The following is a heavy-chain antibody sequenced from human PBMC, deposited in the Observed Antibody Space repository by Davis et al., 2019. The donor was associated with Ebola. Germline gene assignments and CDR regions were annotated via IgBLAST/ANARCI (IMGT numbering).Heavy chain of an antibody. J-gene: IGHJ3*02. CDR3: AREIGDAFDI. Sequence: SVKVSCKASGYTFTSYGISWVRQAPGQGLEWMGGIIPIFGTANYAQKFQGRVTITADESTSTAYMELSSLRSEDTAVYYCAREIGDAFDIWGQGTMVTVSS. CDR1: GYTFTSYG. CDR2: IIPIFGTA. V-gene: IGHV1-69*13.